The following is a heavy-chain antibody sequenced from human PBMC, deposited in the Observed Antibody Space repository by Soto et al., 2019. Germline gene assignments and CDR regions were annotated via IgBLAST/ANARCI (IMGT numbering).Heavy chain of an antibody. CDR1: GFTFSSYA. CDR2: INHNGSST. J-gene: IGHJ4*02. Sequence: TGGSLRLSCAASGFTFSSYAMSWVRQAPGKGLEWVANINHNGSSTSYADSVKGRFTISRDNAKNTLYLQMNSLRVEDTAMYYCAKGGVDTFGLSYWGQGTLVTVSS. D-gene: IGHD3-16*01. CDR3: AKGGVDTFGLSY. V-gene: IGHV3-7*01.